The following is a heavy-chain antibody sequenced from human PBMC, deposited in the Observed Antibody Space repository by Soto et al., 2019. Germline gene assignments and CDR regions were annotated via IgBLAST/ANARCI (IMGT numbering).Heavy chain of an antibody. CDR1: GYTFTSYG. D-gene: IGHD3-3*01. J-gene: IGHJ4*02. CDR3: ARSTTYYDFWSGYYTGLDY. Sequence: ASVKVSCKASGYTFTSYGISWVRQAPGQGLEWMGWIGAYNGNTNYAQKLQGRVTMTTDTSTSTAYMELRSLRSDDTAVYYCARSTTYYDFWSGYYTGLDYWGQGTLVTVSS. V-gene: IGHV1-18*01. CDR2: IGAYNGNT.